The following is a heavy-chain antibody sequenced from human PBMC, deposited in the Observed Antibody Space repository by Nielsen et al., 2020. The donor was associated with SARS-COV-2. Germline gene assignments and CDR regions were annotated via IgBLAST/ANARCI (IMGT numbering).Heavy chain of an antibody. D-gene: IGHD3-10*01. CDR1: GGTFSSYV. Sequence: SVKVSCKASGGTFSSYVVSWVRQAPGQGPEWMGGIIPMFSTADYAQKFQGRVTITADESTRTAYMELSSLRSEDTAVYYCARADYYSSYGMDVWGQGTTVTVSS. CDR3: ARADYYSSYGMDV. CDR2: IIPMFSTA. J-gene: IGHJ6*02. V-gene: IGHV1-69*13.